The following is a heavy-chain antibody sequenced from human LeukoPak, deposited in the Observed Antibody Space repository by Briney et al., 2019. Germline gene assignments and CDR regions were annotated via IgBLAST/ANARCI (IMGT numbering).Heavy chain of an antibody. V-gene: IGHV1-2*02. CDR2: INPNSGGT. CDR1: GYTFTGYY. J-gene: IGHJ3*02. Sequence: ASVKVSCXASGYTFTGYYMHWVRQALGQGLEWMGWINPNSGGTNYAQKFQGRVTMTRDTSISTAYMELSRLRSDDTAVYYCARLTITMIVVDAFDIWGQGTMVTVSS. D-gene: IGHD3-22*01. CDR3: ARLTITMIVVDAFDI.